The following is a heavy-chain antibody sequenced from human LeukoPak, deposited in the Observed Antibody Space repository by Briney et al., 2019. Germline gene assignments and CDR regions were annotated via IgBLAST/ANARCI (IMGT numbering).Heavy chain of an antibody. CDR2: TYYRSKWYN. V-gene: IGHV6-1*01. Sequence: SQTLSLTCAISGDSVSRNNVAWNWIRQSPSGGLEWLGRTYYRSKWYNDYAASVKSRITVNADTSKNQFSLQLNSVTPEDTAVYYCARDHDYGNYGTYADYWGQGTLVTVSS. CDR3: ARDHDYGNYGTYADY. J-gene: IGHJ4*02. CDR1: GDSVSRNNVA. D-gene: IGHD4-11*01.